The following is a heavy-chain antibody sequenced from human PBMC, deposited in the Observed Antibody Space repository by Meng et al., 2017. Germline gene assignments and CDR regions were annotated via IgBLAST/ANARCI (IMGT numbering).Heavy chain of an antibody. D-gene: IGHD3-22*01. J-gene: IGHJ4*02. CDR3: ARGLPPYYDSMQGNFDY. CDR1: GGAFSGYY. CDR2: INHSGST. Sequence: SETLSLTCAVYGGAFSGYYWSWIRQPPGKGLEWIGEINHSGSTNYNPSLKSQVTISVDTSKNQFSLKLSSVTAADTAVYYCARGLPPYYDSMQGNFDYWGQGTLVTVSS. V-gene: IGHV4-34*01.